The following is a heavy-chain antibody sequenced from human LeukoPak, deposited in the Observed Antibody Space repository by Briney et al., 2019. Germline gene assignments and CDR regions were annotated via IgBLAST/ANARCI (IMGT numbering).Heavy chain of an antibody. Sequence: GGSLRLSCAASGFTFDNYAMSWVRQAPGRGLEWDSTISGTGIAIYYADSVKGRFTISRDNSKNTLYLQLNSLRAEDTAIYYCAKYYYDSSGLFDYWGQGALVTVSS. V-gene: IGHV3-23*01. D-gene: IGHD3-22*01. CDR3: AKYYYDSSGLFDY. CDR2: ISGTGIAI. CDR1: GFTFDNYA. J-gene: IGHJ4*02.